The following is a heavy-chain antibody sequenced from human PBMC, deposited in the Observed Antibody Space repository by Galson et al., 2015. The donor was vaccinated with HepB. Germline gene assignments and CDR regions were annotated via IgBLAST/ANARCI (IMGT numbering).Heavy chain of an antibody. D-gene: IGHD6-19*01. CDR2: ISYDGSNK. J-gene: IGHJ6*02. Sequence: SLRLSCAASGFTFSSYAMHWVRQAPGKGLEWVAVISYDGSNKHYADSVKGRFTISRDNSKNTLYLQMNSLRAEDTAVYYCARSAVAGMTTPYYYYGMDVWGQGTTVTVSS. V-gene: IGHV3-30*04. CDR3: ARSAVAGMTTPYYYYGMDV. CDR1: GFTFSSYA.